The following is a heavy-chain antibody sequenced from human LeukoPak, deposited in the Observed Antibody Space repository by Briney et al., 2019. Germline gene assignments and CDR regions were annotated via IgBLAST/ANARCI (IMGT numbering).Heavy chain of an antibody. V-gene: IGHV3-66*01. CDR3: AREVGGGASGQ. J-gene: IGHJ4*02. CDR1: GFTVSSNY. Sequence: GESLRLSCAASGFTVSSNYMSWVRQVPGKGLEWVSVIYSDGTISYADSVKGRFAISRDNSENTLYLQMNSLRVEDTAVYYCAREVGGGASGQWGQGTLVTVSS. D-gene: IGHD3-16*01. CDR2: IYSDGTI.